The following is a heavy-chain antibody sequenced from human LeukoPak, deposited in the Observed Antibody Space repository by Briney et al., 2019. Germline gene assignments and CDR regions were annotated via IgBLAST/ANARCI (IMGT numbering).Heavy chain of an antibody. D-gene: IGHD3-10*02. V-gene: IGHV3-48*03. J-gene: IGHJ6*04. CDR2: ISSSGSIR. CDR1: GFTFSSYE. CDR3: AELGITMIGGV. Sequence: PGGSLRLSCVASGFTFSSYEMNWVRQAPGKGLEWVSYISSSGSIRYYADSVKGRFTISRDNAKNSLYLQMNSLRAEDTAVYYCAELGITMIGGVWGKGTTVTISS.